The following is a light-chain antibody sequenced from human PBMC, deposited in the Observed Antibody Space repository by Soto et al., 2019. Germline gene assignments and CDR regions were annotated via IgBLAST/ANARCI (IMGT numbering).Light chain of an antibody. Sequence: ERVMTQSPATLSVSPGERATLSCRASLSVSRNLAWYQQKPGQAPRLLIFDASTRATGIPARFSGSGSGTEFTLTITSLQSEDFAVYYCQQYNAWPRTFGQGTKVDIK. CDR1: LSVSRN. CDR2: DAS. CDR3: QQYNAWPRT. J-gene: IGKJ1*01. V-gene: IGKV3-15*01.